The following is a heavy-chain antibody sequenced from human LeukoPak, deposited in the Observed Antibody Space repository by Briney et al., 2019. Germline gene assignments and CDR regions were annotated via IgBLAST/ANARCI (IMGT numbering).Heavy chain of an antibody. CDR2: INPNNGGT. CDR3: AREGADSSSCYIIPFDY. CDR1: GYTFTGYY. J-gene: IGHJ4*02. Sequence: SSVQVTCKASGYTFTGYYMHWVRQPPGQGLEGMGLINPNNGGTNYAQKFQGRVTMTRDTSISTAYMDLSRLRSDDTAVYDCAREGADSSSCYIIPFDYWGQGTLVTVSS. D-gene: IGHD6-13*01. V-gene: IGHV1-2*02.